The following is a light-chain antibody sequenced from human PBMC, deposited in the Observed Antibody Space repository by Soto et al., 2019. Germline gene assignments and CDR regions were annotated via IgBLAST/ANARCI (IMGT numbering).Light chain of an antibody. Sequence: QSALTQPASVSGSPGQSITISCTGTSSDVGGYNYVSWYQQHPGKAPKLMIYDVSNRPSGVSNRFSGSKSGNTASLTISGLQAEDEADYYCRSYTRSSTRVFGGGTKVTVL. CDR3: RSYTRSSTRV. V-gene: IGLV2-14*01. CDR1: SSDVGGYNY. CDR2: DVS. J-gene: IGLJ2*01.